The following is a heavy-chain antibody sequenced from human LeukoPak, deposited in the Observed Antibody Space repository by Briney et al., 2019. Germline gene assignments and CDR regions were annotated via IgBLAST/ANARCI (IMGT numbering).Heavy chain of an antibody. Sequence: GGSLRLSCSASGFTFSSYAMHWVRQAPGKGLEYVSAISSNGGSTYYADSVKGRFTISRDNSKNTLYLQMSSLRAEDTAVYYCLKADGLRYFDWLLYGINWFDPRGQGTLVTVSS. CDR2: ISSNGGST. D-gene: IGHD3-9*01. CDR3: LKADGLRYFDWLLYGINWFDP. V-gene: IGHV3-64D*06. CDR1: GFTFSSYA. J-gene: IGHJ5*02.